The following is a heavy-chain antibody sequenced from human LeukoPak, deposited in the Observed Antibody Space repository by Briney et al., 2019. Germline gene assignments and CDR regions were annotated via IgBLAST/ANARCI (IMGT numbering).Heavy chain of an antibody. Sequence: ASVKVSCKASGDTFIAYYMHWVRQAPGQGLEWMGWINPNSGGTNYAQKFQGRVTMTRDTSISTAYMELSRLRSDDTAVYYCARVLYSSYFDYWGQGTLVTVSS. V-gene: IGHV1-2*02. CDR1: GDTFIAYY. D-gene: IGHD5-18*01. CDR2: INPNSGGT. J-gene: IGHJ4*02. CDR3: ARVLYSSYFDY.